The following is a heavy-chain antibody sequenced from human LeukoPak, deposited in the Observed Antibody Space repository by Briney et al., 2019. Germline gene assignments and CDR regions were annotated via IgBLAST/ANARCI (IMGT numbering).Heavy chain of an antibody. CDR3: ARDENCSGVC. V-gene: IGHV4-59*12. D-gene: IGHD2-15*01. CDR1: GGSISSYY. Sequence: SGTLSLTCTVSGGSISSYYWSWIRQPPGKGLEWIGYIYYSGSTNYNPSLKSRVTISVDTSKNQFSLKLSSVTAADTAVYYCARDENCSGVCWGQGTLVTVSS. J-gene: IGHJ4*02. CDR2: IYYSGST.